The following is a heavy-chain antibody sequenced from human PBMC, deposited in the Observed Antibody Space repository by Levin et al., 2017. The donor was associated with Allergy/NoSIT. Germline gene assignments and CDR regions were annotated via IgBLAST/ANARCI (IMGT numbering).Heavy chain of an antibody. Sequence: ASVKVSCKASGYTFTSYYMHWVRQAPGQGLEWMGIINPSGGSTSYAQKFQGRVTMTRDTSTSTVYMELSSLRSEDTAVYYCARAGTERGVGSSSWSWIYYYYYMDVWGKGTTVTVSS. D-gene: IGHD6-13*01. V-gene: IGHV1-46*01. CDR3: ARAGTERGVGSSSWSWIYYYYYMDV. J-gene: IGHJ6*03. CDR2: INPSGGST. CDR1: GYTFTSYY.